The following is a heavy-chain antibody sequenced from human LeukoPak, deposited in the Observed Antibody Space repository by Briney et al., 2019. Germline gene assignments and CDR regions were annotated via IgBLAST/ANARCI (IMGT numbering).Heavy chain of an antibody. CDR3: ARGDSSGYYWFDP. CDR1: GGSISSYY. J-gene: IGHJ5*02. V-gene: IGHV4-59*01. Sequence: SETLSLTWTVSGGSISSYYWSWIRQPPGKGLEWVGYIHYSGSTNYHPSLKSRVTISVDTSKNQFSLKLSAVTAAATAVYYCARGDSSGYYWFDPWGQGTLVTVSS. CDR2: IHYSGST. D-gene: IGHD3-22*01.